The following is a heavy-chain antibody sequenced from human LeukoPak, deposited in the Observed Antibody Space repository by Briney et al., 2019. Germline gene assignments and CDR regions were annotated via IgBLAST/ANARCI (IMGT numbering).Heavy chain of an antibody. CDR2: ISSSDGTI. Sequence: PGGSLRLSCAASGFTFSSYERNRVRQDPGGGREGGAYISSSDGTIDHADSEKGRFTNSRDNAKNSLYLQINSLRAGDTAVYYCARTTEMATIDYWGQGTLVPVSS. D-gene: IGHD5-24*01. J-gene: IGHJ4*02. CDR1: GFTFSSYE. V-gene: IGHV3-48*03. CDR3: ARTTEMATIDY.